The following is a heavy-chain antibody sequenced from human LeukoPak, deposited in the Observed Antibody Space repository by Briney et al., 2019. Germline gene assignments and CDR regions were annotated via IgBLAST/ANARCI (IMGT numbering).Heavy chain of an antibody. V-gene: IGHV4-38-2*02. J-gene: IGHJ4*02. D-gene: IGHD4-17*01. Sequence: SETLSLTCTVSGYSVSSGYYWGWIRQSPGKGLEWIGSIYHSGSTYYSPSLRSRITISVDTSKNQFSLKLSSVTAADTAVYYCARGTTTVTTMEFDYWGQGTLVTVSS. CDR3: ARGTTTVTTMEFDY. CDR2: IYHSGST. CDR1: GYSVSSGYY.